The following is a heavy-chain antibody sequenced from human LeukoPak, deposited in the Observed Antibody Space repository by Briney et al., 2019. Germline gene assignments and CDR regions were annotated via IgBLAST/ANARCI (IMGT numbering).Heavy chain of an antibody. V-gene: IGHV4-4*02. Sequence: PSETLSLTCAVPGGSISSSNWWSWVRQPPGKGLDWIGKIYHSGSTNYNPSLKSRVSISVDKSKNQFSLKLSSVTAADTAVYYCARDSSGSYYENYFDYWGQGTLVTVSS. CDR1: GGSISSSNW. CDR3: ARDSSGSYYENYFDY. CDR2: IYHSGST. D-gene: IGHD1-26*01. J-gene: IGHJ4*02.